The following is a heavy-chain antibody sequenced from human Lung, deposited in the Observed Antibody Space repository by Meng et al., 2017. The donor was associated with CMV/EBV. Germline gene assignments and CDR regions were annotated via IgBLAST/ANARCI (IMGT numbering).Heavy chain of an antibody. V-gene: IGHV3-30*04. D-gene: IGHD3-22*01. Sequence: SCVGPGYSFGNYAMHWVRQAPGKGLEWVAVISFDGDKKFYTDSVKGRFTISRDNSKNTLILQMNSLRTEDTAVYYCARVYYDSTNYYFSFGYWGQGTLVTVSS. CDR2: ISFDGDKK. J-gene: IGHJ4*02. CDR3: ARVYYDSTNYYFSFGY. CDR1: GYSFGNYA.